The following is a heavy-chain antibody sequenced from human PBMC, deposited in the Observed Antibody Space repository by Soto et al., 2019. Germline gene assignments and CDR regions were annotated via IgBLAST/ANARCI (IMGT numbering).Heavy chain of an antibody. CDR3: AKDMENGYNPYYYYGMDV. CDR2: ISWNSVSI. J-gene: IGHJ6*02. Sequence: SLRLSCAASGFNFNDYVMHWVRQAPVKGLEWVSSISWNSVSIGYADSVKGRFTISRDNAKNSLYLQMNTLRAEDTALYYCAKDMENGYNPYYYYGMDVWGQGTTVTVSS. CDR1: GFNFNDYV. D-gene: IGHD3-10*01. V-gene: IGHV3-9*01.